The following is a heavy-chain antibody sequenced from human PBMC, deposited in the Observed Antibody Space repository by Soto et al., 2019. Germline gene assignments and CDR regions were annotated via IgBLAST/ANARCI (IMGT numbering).Heavy chain of an antibody. CDR2: IFYSGST. D-gene: IGHD1-26*01. J-gene: IGHJ4*02. CDR3: TKDQQNTGSYCFDS. V-gene: IGHV4-39*02. CDR1: GGSISSSIYY. Sequence: PSETLSLTCTVSGGSISSSIYYGGWIRRPPGKGLEWIGSIFYSGSTYYNPSLKSRVTISVDTSKNQFSLKLYSVTAADTAVYYCTKDQQNTGSYCFDSWGRGSLVTVSS.